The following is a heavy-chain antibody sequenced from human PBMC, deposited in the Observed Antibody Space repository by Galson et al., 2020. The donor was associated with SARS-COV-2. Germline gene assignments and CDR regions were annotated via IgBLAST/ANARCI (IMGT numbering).Heavy chain of an antibody. CDR1: GGTFSSYA. V-gene: IGHV1-69*13. CDR3: ARVTVRASDIVVVPAAIKVYYYYMDV. CDR2: IIPIFGTA. J-gene: IGHJ6*03. Sequence: SVKISCKASGGTFSSYAISWVRQAPGQGLEWMGGIIPIFGTANYAQKFQGRVTITADESTSTAYMELSSLRSEDTAVYYCARVTVRASDIVVVPAAIKVYYYYMDVGGKGTTVTVSS. D-gene: IGHD2-2*02.